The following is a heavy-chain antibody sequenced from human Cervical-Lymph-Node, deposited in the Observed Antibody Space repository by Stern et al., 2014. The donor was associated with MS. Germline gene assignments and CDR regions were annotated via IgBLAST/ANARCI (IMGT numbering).Heavy chain of an antibody. V-gene: IGHV4-39*01. CDR3: AKHACTGAACPFDL. CDR2: VYYRGPT. Sequence: HLQLQESGPGLVKPSETLSLTCAVSGDSISSYTHYWAWIRQPPGKGLEWIGSVYYRGPTYSTPSLKSRVTISVDTSKNPFSLGLNSVTAADTAVYYCAKHACTGAACPFDLWGQGTLVTVSS. D-gene: IGHD2-8*02. J-gene: IGHJ4*02. CDR1: GDSISSYTHY.